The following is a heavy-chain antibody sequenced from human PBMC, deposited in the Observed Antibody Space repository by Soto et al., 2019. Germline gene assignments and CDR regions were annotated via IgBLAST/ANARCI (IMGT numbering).Heavy chain of an antibody. CDR3: ARKDYYGSGTYHFDY. D-gene: IGHD3-10*01. V-gene: IGHV1-3*01. J-gene: IGHJ4*02. CDR1: GCSFSTFP. CDR2: INAANGDT. Sequence: GXSVKVSCKASGCSFSTFPVHWVRQAPGQNLEWMGWINAANGDTGYSQNFQGRVTITRDTTASTAYMELSGLRSEDTAVYFCARKDYYGSGTYHFDYWGQGTLVTVSS.